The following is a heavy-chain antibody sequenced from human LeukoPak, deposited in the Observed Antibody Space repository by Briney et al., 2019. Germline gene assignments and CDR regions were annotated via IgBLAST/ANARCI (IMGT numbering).Heavy chain of an antibody. Sequence: SVKVSCKASGGTFSSYAISWVRQAPGQGLEWMGRIIPILGIANYAQKFQGRVTITADKSTSTAYMELSSLRSEDTAVYYCARISLAARPGNFDYWGQGTLVTVSS. CDR2: IIPILGIA. J-gene: IGHJ4*02. CDR3: ARISLAARPGNFDY. D-gene: IGHD6-6*01. CDR1: GGTFSSYA. V-gene: IGHV1-69*04.